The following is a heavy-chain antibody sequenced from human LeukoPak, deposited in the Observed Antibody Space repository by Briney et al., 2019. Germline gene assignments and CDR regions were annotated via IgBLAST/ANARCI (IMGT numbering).Heavy chain of an antibody. J-gene: IGHJ2*01. D-gene: IGHD5-12*01. CDR1: GRPIRSGGDY. CDR2: IYYNGST. V-gene: IGHV4-31*03. CDR3: ARDGSGYDRYWYFDL. Sequence: SQPLSLTCTVSGRPIRSGGDYWSWIRQHPGKGLEWIGYIYYNGSTNYNPSLKSRVTLSVATSKNKFSLKLNSVTAADTAVYYCARDGSGYDRYWYFDLWGRGTLVTVPS.